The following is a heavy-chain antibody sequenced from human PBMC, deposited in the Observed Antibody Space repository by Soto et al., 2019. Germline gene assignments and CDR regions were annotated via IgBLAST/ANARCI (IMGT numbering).Heavy chain of an antibody. V-gene: IGHV3-53*04. D-gene: IGHD3-16*01. CDR3: ARDGGYFDL. CDR1: GFTVSSNY. Sequence: EVQLVESGGGLVQPGGSLRLSCAASGFTVSSNYMTWVRQAPGKGLEWVSVIYSGGSTYYADSVKGRFTISRHNSKNTVFLQMNSLRDEDTAVYYCARDGGYFDLWGRGTLVIVSP. CDR2: IYSGGST. J-gene: IGHJ2*01.